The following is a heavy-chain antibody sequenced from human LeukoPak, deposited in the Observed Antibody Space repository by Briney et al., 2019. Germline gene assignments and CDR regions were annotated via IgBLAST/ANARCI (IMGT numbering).Heavy chain of an antibody. D-gene: IGHD2-15*01. J-gene: IGHJ4*02. Sequence: GGSLRLSCTASGLTFSTYAMTWVRQAQGKGLDWVLSIASSGSATYYVASVKGRFNISRDTSKNTLYLQMNSLRGEHTAVYFCARGGISVAAGLEYWGQGTLATVSS. CDR3: ARGGISVAAGLEY. V-gene: IGHV3-23*01. CDR1: GLTFSTYA. CDR2: IASSGSAT.